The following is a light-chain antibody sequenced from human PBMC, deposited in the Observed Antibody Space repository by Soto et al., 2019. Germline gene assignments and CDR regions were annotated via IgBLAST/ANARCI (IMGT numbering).Light chain of an antibody. CDR1: QSISSY. J-gene: IGKJ4*01. Sequence: DIQMTQSPSSLSASVGERVTITCRASQSISSYLNWYQQKPGKAPKLLIYAASSLQSGVPSRFSGSGSGTDFTLTISSLQREDIATYYCQQSYGTPLTFGGGTKVEIK. CDR3: QQSYGTPLT. V-gene: IGKV1-39*01. CDR2: AAS.